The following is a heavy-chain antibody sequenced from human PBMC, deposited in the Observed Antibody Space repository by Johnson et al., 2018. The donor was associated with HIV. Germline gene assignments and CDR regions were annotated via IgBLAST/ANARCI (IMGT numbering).Heavy chain of an antibody. D-gene: IGHD5-18*01. CDR3: AILPSGYSRDGFNI. Sequence: QVQLLESGGGVVHPGRSLRLSCAASGFTFRSYPMNWVRQAPGKGLEWVAFVSYDESSKYYRDSVKGRFTISRDNSKNTLYLQMNSLRADDTAVYYCAILPSGYSRDGFNIWGQGTMVTVSS. CDR1: GFTFRSYP. J-gene: IGHJ3*02. V-gene: IGHV3-30*04. CDR2: VSYDESSK.